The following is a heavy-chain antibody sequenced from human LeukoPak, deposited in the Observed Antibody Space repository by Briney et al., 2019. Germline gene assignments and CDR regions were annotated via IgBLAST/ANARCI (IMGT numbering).Heavy chain of an antibody. CDR3: ARDKEEGYANFDP. D-gene: IGHD5-12*01. CDR1: GGSLSGYY. Sequence: KPSETLSLTCAVYGGSLSGYYWSWIRQPPGKGLEWIGEINHSGSTNYNPSLKSRVTISVDTSKKQISLKLSSVTAADTAVYYCARDKEEGYANFDPWGQGILVTVSS. V-gene: IGHV4-34*01. J-gene: IGHJ5*02. CDR2: INHSGST.